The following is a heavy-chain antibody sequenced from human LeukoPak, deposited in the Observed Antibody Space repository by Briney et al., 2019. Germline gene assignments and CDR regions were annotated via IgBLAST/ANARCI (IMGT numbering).Heavy chain of an antibody. V-gene: IGHV4-34*01. Sequence: SETLSLTCAVYGGSFSGYYWSWIRQPPGKGLEWIGEINHSGSTNYNPSLKSRVTISVDTSKNQFSLKLSSVTAADTAVYYCARGRYCSGGSCYGFDYWGQGTLVTVSS. CDR3: ARGRYCSGGSCYGFDY. CDR1: GGSFSGYY. D-gene: IGHD2-15*01. J-gene: IGHJ4*02. CDR2: INHSGST.